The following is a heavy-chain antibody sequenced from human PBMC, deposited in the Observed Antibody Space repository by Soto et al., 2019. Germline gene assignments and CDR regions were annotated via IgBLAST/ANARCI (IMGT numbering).Heavy chain of an antibody. CDR3: TAIRFLEWSAYDY. Sequence: EVQLVESGGGLVKPGGSLRLSCAASGFTFSNAWMNWVRQAPGKGLEWVGRIKSKTDGGTTDYAATVKGRFTISRDDSKNTLYLQMNSLKTEDTAVYYCTAIRFLEWSAYDYWGQGTLVTVSS. D-gene: IGHD3-3*01. J-gene: IGHJ4*02. CDR2: IKSKTDGGTT. CDR1: GFTFSNAW. V-gene: IGHV3-15*07.